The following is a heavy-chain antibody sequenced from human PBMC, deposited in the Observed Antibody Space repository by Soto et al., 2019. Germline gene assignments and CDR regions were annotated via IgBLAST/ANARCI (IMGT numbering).Heavy chain of an antibody. CDR1: GATCSSYA. J-gene: IGHJ6*02. Sequence: SVKVSCKASGATCSSYAKSWVVQAPGQELGWMGGIIPIFGTANYAQKFQGRVTITADESTSTAYMELRSLKSEDTAIYYCAREREENFGVILINYYGMDVWGQGTAVTVSS. CDR3: AREREENFGVILINYYGMDV. CDR2: IIPIFGTA. D-gene: IGHD3-16*01. V-gene: IGHV1-69*13.